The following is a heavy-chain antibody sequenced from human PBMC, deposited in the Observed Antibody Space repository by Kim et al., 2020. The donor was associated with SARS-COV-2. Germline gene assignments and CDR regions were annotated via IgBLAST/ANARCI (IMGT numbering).Heavy chain of an antibody. D-gene: IGHD1-26*01. CDR3: ARDGVGTTPLDW. V-gene: IGHV3-74*01. CDR1: GFIFSRYY. Sequence: GGSPRLSCAASGFIFSRYYMHWVRQVPGKGLVWVSYISGDGSRTSYTDSVKGRFTISRDNAKNTLHLQMNSLRAEDTAVYYCARDGVGTTPLDWWGQGTL. CDR2: ISGDGSRT. J-gene: IGHJ4*02.